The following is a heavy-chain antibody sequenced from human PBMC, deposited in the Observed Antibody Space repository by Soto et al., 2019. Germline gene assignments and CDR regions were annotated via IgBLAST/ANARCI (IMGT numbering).Heavy chain of an antibody. CDR1: GFTFSSYG. V-gene: IGHV3-30*18. Sequence: QVQLVESGGGVVQPGRSLRLSCAASGFTFSSYGMHWVRQAPGKGLEWVAVISYDGSNKYYADSVKGRFTISRDNSKNTLYLQMNSLRAEDTAVYYCAKDHTIGITMVRGVWDLGMDVWGQGTTVTVSS. J-gene: IGHJ6*02. CDR3: AKDHTIGITMVRGVWDLGMDV. CDR2: ISYDGSNK. D-gene: IGHD3-10*01.